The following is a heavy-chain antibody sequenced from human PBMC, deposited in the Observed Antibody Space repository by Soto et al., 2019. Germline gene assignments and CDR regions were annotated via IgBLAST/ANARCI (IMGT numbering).Heavy chain of an antibody. D-gene: IGHD2-2*01. CDR2: INPNSGGT. Sequence: ASVKVSCKASGYTFTGQYIHWVRQAPGQGLERMGWINPNSGGTHYAQKSQGWVTMTRDTSISTAYMELSRLRSDDTAAYYCARGYCSRTSCQFDYWVPGTLVTVSS. CDR1: GYTFTGQY. J-gene: IGHJ4*01. CDR3: ARGYCSRTSCQFDY. V-gene: IGHV1-2*04.